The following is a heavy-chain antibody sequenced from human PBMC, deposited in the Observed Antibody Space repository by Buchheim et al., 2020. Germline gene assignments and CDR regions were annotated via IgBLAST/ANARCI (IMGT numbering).Heavy chain of an antibody. J-gene: IGHJ4*01. CDR3: ATDRGKYHDFWSGYPRPTEFDY. CDR2: INSTGNTK. CDR1: KFTFTNYN. Sequence: EVQLVESGGGLTQPGGSLRLSCAVSKFTFTNYNLNWVRQAPGKGLEWVSFINSTGNTKYYAASVRGRLTISRDNAKNSMWLQMYSLRAEDTAMYYCATDRGKYHDFWSGYPRPTEFDYWGHETL. D-gene: IGHD3-3*01. V-gene: IGHV3-48*04.